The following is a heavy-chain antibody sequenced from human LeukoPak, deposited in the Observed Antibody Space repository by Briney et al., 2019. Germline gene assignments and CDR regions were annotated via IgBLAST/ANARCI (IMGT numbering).Heavy chain of an antibody. CDR2: IDPNSAPP. V-gene: IGHV1-2*02. CDR1: GYTFTDYF. D-gene: IGHD1/OR15-1a*01. Sequence: ASVKVSCTASGYTFTDYFMHWVRQTPGQGLEWMGWIDPNSAPPPYSQQFQGRVSMTSDMSTTTIYMELSSLRSDATAVYYSAKEVGNNGRFDYWGQGTLVTVSP. CDR3: AKEVGNNGRFDY. J-gene: IGHJ4*02.